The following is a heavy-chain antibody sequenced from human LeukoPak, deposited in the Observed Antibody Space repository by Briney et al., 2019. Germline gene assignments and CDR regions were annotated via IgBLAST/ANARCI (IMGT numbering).Heavy chain of an antibody. CDR1: GGSFSGYY. Sequence: SETLSLTCAVYGGSFSGYYWSWIRQPPGKGLEWIGEINHSGSTNYNPSLKSRVTISVDTSKNQFSLKLSSVTAADTAVYYCASRETLLLWFGHTEYYFDYWGQGTLVTVSS. J-gene: IGHJ4*02. D-gene: IGHD3-10*01. V-gene: IGHV4-34*01. CDR3: ASRETLLLWFGHTEYYFDY. CDR2: INHSGST.